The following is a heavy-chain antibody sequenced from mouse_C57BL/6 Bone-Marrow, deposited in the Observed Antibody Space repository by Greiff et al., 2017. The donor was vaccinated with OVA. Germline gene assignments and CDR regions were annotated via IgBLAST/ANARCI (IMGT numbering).Heavy chain of an antibody. J-gene: IGHJ1*03. CDR1: GYTFTDYN. Sequence: VQLKQSGPELVKPGASVKIPCKASGYTFTDYNMDWVKQSHGKSLEWIGDINPNNGGTIYNQKFTGKATLTVDKSSSTAYMELRSLTSEDTADYYCARRYGSSYWYFDVWGTGTTVTVSS. CDR2: INPNNGGT. D-gene: IGHD1-1*01. CDR3: ARRYGSSYWYFDV. V-gene: IGHV1-18*01.